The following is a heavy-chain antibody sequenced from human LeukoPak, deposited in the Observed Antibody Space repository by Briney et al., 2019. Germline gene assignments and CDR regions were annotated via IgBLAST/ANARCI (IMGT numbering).Heavy chain of an antibody. CDR1: GFTFSSYS. CDR3: ARGAYRGGQWLFDY. J-gene: IGHJ4*02. V-gene: IGHV3-21*01. D-gene: IGHD6-19*01. CDR2: ISSSSSYI. Sequence: GGSLRLSCAASGFTFSSYSMNWVRQAPGKGLEWVSSISSSSSYIYYADSVKGRFTISRDNAKNSLYLQMNSLRAEDTAVYYCARGAYRGGQWLFDYWGQGTLVTVSS.